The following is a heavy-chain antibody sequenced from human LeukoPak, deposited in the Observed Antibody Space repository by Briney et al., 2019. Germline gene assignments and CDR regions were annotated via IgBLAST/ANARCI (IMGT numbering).Heavy chain of an antibody. CDR3: ARVGSGYDSPYYYYYMDV. CDR2: INHSGST. CDR1: VGSFSGYY. D-gene: IGHD5-12*01. J-gene: IGHJ6*03. Sequence: SETLSLTCAVYVGSFSGYYWSWIRQPPGKGLEWIGEINHSGSTNYNPSLKSRVTISVDTSKNQFSLKLSSVTAADTAVYYCARVGSGYDSPYYYYYMDVWGKGTTVTVSS. V-gene: IGHV4-34*01.